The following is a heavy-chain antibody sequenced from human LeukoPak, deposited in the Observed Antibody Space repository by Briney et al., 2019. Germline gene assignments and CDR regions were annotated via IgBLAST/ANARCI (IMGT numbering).Heavy chain of an antibody. J-gene: IGHJ4*02. V-gene: IGHV4-61*01. CDR2: KYYSGST. CDR1: GVFINTCCYY. Sequence: PSETLSLTCDVSGVFINTCCYYWTWFRQPPGKGLEWIGYKYYSGSTRYNSSLRSRLTISLDSSKNQFSLRLTSVTAADTAVYYCARGRSYGFDFDSWGPGTLVIVSS. CDR3: ARGRSYGFDFDS. D-gene: IGHD5-18*01.